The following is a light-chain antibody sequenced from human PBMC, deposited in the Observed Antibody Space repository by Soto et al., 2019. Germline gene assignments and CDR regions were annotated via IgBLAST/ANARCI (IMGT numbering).Light chain of an antibody. CDR1: KLGDKY. CDR2: QDS. CDR3: QAWDSSTDVV. V-gene: IGLV3-1*01. Sequence: SYELTQPRSVSVSPGQTASITCSGDKLGDKYACWYQQKPGQSPVLVIYQDSKRPSGIPERFSGSNSGNTATLTISGTQAMDEADYYCQAWDSSTDVVFGGGTKVTVL. J-gene: IGLJ2*01.